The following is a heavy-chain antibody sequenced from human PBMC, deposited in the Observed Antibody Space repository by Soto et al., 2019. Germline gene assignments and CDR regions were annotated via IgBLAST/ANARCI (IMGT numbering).Heavy chain of an antibody. Sequence: QVQVEQSGAEVKKPGSSLKVSCKTSGGPFSSQAFNWVRQARGHGLEWMGGIIPLLGSTTYAQKIQDSVTCTAVESTSTVYMELRSLRSEDTATYFCAMIDGPDCYYVIECWGRGTTVTVSS. V-gene: IGHV1-69*01. D-gene: IGHD2-21*02. CDR1: GGPFSSQA. CDR2: IIPLLGST. J-gene: IGHJ6*02. CDR3: AMIDGPDCYYVIEC.